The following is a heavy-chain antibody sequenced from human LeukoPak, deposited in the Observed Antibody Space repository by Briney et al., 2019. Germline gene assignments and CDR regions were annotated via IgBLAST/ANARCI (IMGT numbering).Heavy chain of an antibody. CDR2: IYHSGST. Sequence: SETLSLTCTVSGYSISSGYYWGWIRQPPGKWLEWIGSIYHSGSTYYNPSLKSRVTISVDTSKNQFSLKLSSVTAADTAVYYCARIDYGEKSYYYYYMDVWGKGTTVTVSS. CDR3: ARIDYGEKSYYYYYMDV. V-gene: IGHV4-38-2*02. D-gene: IGHD4-17*01. CDR1: GYSISSGYY. J-gene: IGHJ6*03.